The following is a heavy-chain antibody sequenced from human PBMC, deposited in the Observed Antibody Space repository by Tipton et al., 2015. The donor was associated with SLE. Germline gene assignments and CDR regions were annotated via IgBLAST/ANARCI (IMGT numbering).Heavy chain of an antibody. CDR2: IYHSGST. V-gene: IGHV4-38-2*02. CDR1: GGSSSSYY. J-gene: IGHJ4*02. Sequence: TLSLTCTVSGGSSSSYYWGWIRQPPGKGLEWIGSIYHSGSTYYNPSLKSRVTISVDTSKNQFSLRLSSVTAADTAVFYCARQSPGYFDYWGQGTLVTVSS. CDR3: ARQSPGYFDY.